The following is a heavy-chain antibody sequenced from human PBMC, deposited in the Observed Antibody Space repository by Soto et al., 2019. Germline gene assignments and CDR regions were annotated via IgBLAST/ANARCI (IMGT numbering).Heavy chain of an antibody. CDR2: ISAYNGNT. CDR3: ARVHRRCTNGVCYLEN. J-gene: IGHJ4*02. Sequence: ASVKVSCKASGYTFTSYGISWVRQAPGQGLEWMGWISAYNGNTNYAQKLQSRVTMTTDTSTSTAYMELRSLRSDDTAVYYCARVHRRCTNGVCYLENWGQGTLVTVSS. D-gene: IGHD2-8*01. V-gene: IGHV1-18*01. CDR1: GYTFTSYG.